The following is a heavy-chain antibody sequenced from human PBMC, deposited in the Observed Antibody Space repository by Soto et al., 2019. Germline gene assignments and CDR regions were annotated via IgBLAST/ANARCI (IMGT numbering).Heavy chain of an antibody. CDR3: AKDMVPAAMRYYYYGMDV. CDR1: GFTFDDYA. CDR2: ISWDGGST. Sequence: PGGSLRLSCAASGFTFDDYAMHWVRQAPGKGLEWVSLISWDGGSTYYADSVKGRFTISRDNSKNSLYLQMNSLRAEDTALYYCAKDMVPAAMRYYYYGMDVWGQGTTVTVSS. J-gene: IGHJ6*02. V-gene: IGHV3-43D*04. D-gene: IGHD2-2*01.